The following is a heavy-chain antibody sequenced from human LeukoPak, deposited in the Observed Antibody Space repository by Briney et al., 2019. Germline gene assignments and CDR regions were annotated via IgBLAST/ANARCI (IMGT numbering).Heavy chain of an antibody. CDR2: SRNKAKSYTT. CDR1: GFTFSDHF. Sequence: GGSLRLSCAVSGFTFSDHFLDWVRKAPRKGLEWVGRSRNKAKSYTTEYAASVKGRFTISRDDSKNSLYLQMNSLKTEDTAVYYCVRVGSVAGSDYLDYWGQGTLVTVSS. D-gene: IGHD6-19*01. V-gene: IGHV3-72*01. J-gene: IGHJ4*02. CDR3: VRVGSVAGSDYLDY.